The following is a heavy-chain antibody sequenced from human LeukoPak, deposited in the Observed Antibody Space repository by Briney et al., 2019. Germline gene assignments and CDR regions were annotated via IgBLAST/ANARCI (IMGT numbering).Heavy chain of an antibody. J-gene: IGHJ4*02. V-gene: IGHV3-66*01. CDR1: GFSVSTNY. CDR3: TRDVIYDSAIYSYGDS. Sequence: GGSLRLSCAASGFSVSTNYVSWVRQAPGKGLEWVSVMYRHGGTAYADSVQGRFSISRDNSKNRVDLQMNSLRAEDTAVYYCTRDVIYDSAIYSYGDSWGQGTLSPSPQ. CDR2: MYRHGGT. D-gene: IGHD3-16*01.